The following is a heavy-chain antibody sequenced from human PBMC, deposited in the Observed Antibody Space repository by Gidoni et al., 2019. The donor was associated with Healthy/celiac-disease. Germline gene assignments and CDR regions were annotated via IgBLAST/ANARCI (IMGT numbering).Heavy chain of an antibody. V-gene: IGHV3-74*01. J-gene: IGHJ4*02. Sequence: EVQLVESGGGLVQPGGSLRLSCAASGFTFSSYWMHWVHQDTGKGLVWVSRINSDGSSTSYADSVKGRFTISRDNAKNTLYLQMNSLRAEDTAVYYCARRISSGWYGNLDYWGQGTLVTVSS. CDR1: GFTFSSYW. CDR2: INSDGSST. D-gene: IGHD6-19*01. CDR3: ARRISSGWYGNLDY.